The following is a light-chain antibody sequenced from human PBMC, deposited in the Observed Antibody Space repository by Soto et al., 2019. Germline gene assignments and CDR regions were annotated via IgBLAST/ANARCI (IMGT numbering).Light chain of an antibody. CDR2: EVS. V-gene: IGLV2-14*01. Sequence: QSALTQPASVSGSPGQSITISCTGTSSDVGGYNYVSWYQQHPGKAPKLMIYEVSNRPPGVSNRFSGAKSGNTASLTISGLQAADDADYYCSSYTSSSTYVFGTGTKLTVL. J-gene: IGLJ1*01. CDR3: SSYTSSSTYV. CDR1: SSDVGGYNY.